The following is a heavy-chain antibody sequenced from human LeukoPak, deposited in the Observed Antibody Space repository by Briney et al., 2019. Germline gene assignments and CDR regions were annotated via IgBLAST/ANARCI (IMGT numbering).Heavy chain of an antibody. CDR1: GGSFSGYY. V-gene: IGHV4-59*10. J-gene: IGHJ4*02. CDR3: ARLGAGYSSSWSGGYFDY. Sequence: SETLSLTCAVYGGSFSGYYWSWIRQPAGKGPEWIGRIYTSGSTNYNPSLKSRVTMSVDTSKNQFSLKLSSVTAADTAVYYCARLGAGYSSSWSGGYFDYWGQGTLVTVSS. CDR2: IYTSGST. D-gene: IGHD6-13*01.